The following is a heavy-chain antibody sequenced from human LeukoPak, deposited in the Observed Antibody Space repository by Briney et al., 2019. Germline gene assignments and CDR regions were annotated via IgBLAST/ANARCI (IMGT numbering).Heavy chain of an antibody. CDR2: ISAYNGIT. CDR3: ARWYSSGNDP. J-gene: IGHJ5*02. V-gene: IGHV1-18*04. CDR1: GYTFTGYY. D-gene: IGHD6-19*01. Sequence: ASVKVSFKASGYTFTGYYLHWVRQARGQGLEWMGWISAYNGITNYAQKLQGRVTMTTDTSTSTAYMELRSLRSDDTAVYYCARWYSSGNDPWGQGTLVTVSS.